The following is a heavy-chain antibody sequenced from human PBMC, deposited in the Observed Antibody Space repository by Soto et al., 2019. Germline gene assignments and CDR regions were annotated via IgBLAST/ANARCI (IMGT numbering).Heavy chain of an antibody. D-gene: IGHD2-2*02. CDR3: ARDPSQKGYRSSNSCYNLGFFDY. J-gene: IGHJ4*02. V-gene: IGHV3-30-3*01. CDR2: ISYDGSNK. Sequence: PGGSLRLSCAASGFTFSSYAMHWVRQAPGKGLEWVAVISYDGSNKYYADSVKGRFTISRDNSKNTLYLQMNSLRAEDTAVYYCARDPSQKGYRSSNSCYNLGFFDYWGQGTLVTFSS. CDR1: GFTFSSYA.